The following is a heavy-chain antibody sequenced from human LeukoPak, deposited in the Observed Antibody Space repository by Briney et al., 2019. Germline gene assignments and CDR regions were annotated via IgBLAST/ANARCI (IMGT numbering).Heavy chain of an antibody. CDR3: ARGKTTPVY. V-gene: IGHV4-59*01. Sequence: SETLSLTCTVSGGSISSYYWSWIRQPPGKGLEWIGYIYYSGSTHYNPSLKSRVTISVDTSKNQFSLKLSSVTAADTAVYYCARGKTTPVYWGQGTLVTVSS. CDR1: GGSISSYY. J-gene: IGHJ4*02. CDR2: IYYSGST. D-gene: IGHD2-15*01.